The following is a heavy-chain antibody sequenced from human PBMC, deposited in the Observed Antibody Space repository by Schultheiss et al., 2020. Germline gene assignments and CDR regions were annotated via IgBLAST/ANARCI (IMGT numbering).Heavy chain of an antibody. CDR2: ISSSSSYI. Sequence: GGSLRLSCAASGFTFSSYSMNWVRQAPGKGLEWVSSISSSSSYIYYADSVKGRFTISRDNAKNSLYLQVNSLRAEDMTVYYCVRGKPGVVVPAARGNWFDPWGQGTLVTVSS. D-gene: IGHD2-2*01. J-gene: IGHJ5*02. V-gene: IGHV3-21*04. CDR1: GFTFSSYS. CDR3: VRGKPGVVVPAARGNWFDP.